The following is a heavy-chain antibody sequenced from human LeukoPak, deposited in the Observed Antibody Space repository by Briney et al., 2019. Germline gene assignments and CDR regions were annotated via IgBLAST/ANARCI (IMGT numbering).Heavy chain of an antibody. V-gene: IGHV7-4-1*02. CDR3: ARFNYDSSGYPGDY. CDR1: GYTFTSYA. D-gene: IGHD3-22*01. J-gene: IGHJ4*02. CDR2: INTNTGNP. Sequence: ASVKVSCKGSGYTFTSYAMNWVRQAPGQGVEWMGWINTNTGNPTYAQGFTGRFVFALDTSVSTAYLQISSLKAEDTAVYYCARFNYDSSGYPGDYWGQGTLVTVSS.